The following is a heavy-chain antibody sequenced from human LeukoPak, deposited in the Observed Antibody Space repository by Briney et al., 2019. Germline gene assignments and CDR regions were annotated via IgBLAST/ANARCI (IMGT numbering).Heavy chain of an antibody. CDR1: GFTFSSYG. CDR3: AGGYTGYYFDY. CDR2: ISYDGSNK. D-gene: IGHD5-18*01. J-gene: IGHJ4*02. V-gene: IGHV3-30*03. Sequence: GGSLRLSCAASGFTFSSYGMHWVRQAPGKGLEWVAVISYDGSNKYYADSVKGRFTISRDNSKDTLYLQMNNLRVEDTAVYYCAGGYTGYYFDYWGQGTLVTVSS.